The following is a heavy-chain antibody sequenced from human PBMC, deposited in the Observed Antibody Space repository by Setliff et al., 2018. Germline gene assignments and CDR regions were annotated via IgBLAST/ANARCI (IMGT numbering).Heavy chain of an antibody. V-gene: IGHV3-7*01. CDR3: VRDRWKVIVNRGDDAFDL. D-gene: IGHD3-22*01. J-gene: IGHJ3*01. Sequence: GESLKISCAASRFTFSNYWMSWVRQAPGKGLEWVANIKEDGGEKYYVDSVKGRFTISRDNAKNSLDLQMNSLRGEDTAVYYCVRDRWKVIVNRGDDAFDLWGQGAMVTVSS. CDR2: IKEDGGEK. CDR1: RFTFSNYW.